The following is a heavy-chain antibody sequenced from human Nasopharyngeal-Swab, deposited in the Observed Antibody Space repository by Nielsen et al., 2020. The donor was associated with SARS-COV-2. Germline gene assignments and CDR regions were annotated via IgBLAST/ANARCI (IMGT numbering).Heavy chain of an antibody. Sequence: GESLKISCAASGFTFSSYSMSWVRQAPGKGLEWVSSISSSSSYIYYADSVKGRFTISRDNAKNSLYLQMNSLRAEDTAVYYCARGGNIVVVITHEVSYFDYWGQGTLVTVSS. CDR3: ARGGNIVVVITHEVSYFDY. J-gene: IGHJ4*02. CDR1: GFTFSSYS. D-gene: IGHD3-22*01. CDR2: ISSSSSYI. V-gene: IGHV3-21*01.